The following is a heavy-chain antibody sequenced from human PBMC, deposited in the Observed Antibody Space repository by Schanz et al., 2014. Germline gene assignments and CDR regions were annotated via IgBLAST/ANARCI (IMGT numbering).Heavy chain of an antibody. Sequence: QVQLQESGPGLVRPSQTLSLTCTVSGDSISSGSYYWSWIRQHPGKGLEWIGYIYFNGITYYKPSLKARLIISLDTSKNQFSLKLSSVTAADTAVYYCARVGRSSSSPHGSSGDYWGQGTLVTVSS. V-gene: IGHV4-31*03. CDR1: GDSISSGSYY. J-gene: IGHJ4*02. CDR2: IYFNGIT. CDR3: ARVGRSSSSPHGSSGDY. D-gene: IGHD6-6*01.